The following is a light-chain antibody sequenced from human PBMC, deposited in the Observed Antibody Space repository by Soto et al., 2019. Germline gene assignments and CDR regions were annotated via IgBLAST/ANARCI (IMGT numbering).Light chain of an antibody. CDR3: QQYDTSPRT. CDR1: QSVSSNY. CDR2: GAS. J-gene: IGKJ1*01. Sequence: EVMLTQSPGTLSLSPGEIATLSCRASQSVSSNYLAWYQQKSGQAPRLLIYGASNRATGIPDRFSGSGSGTDFTLTIRRLEPEDFAVYYCQQYDTSPRTFGQGTKVEF. V-gene: IGKV3-20*01.